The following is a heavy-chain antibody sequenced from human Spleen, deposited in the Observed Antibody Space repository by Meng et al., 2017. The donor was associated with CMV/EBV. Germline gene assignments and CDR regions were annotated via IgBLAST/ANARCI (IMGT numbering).Heavy chain of an antibody. V-gene: IGHV3-30*07. J-gene: IGHJ4*02. Sequence: GESLKISCAASGFTFSRFAMHWVRQAPGKGLQWVATSSFDGGNQYYADSVKGRFSISRDNAKNSLYLQMSSLRAEDTAVYYCASRIVSSGFDYWGQGTLVTVSS. CDR2: SSFDGGNQ. CDR3: ASRIVSSGFDY. D-gene: IGHD5/OR15-5a*01. CDR1: GFTFSRFA.